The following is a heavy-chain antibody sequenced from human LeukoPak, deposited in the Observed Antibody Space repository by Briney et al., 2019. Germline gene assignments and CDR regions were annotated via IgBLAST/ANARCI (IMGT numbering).Heavy chain of an antibody. Sequence: GGSLRLSCAASGFTFSTYAMHWVRQAPGKGLEWLAVLSSDGGNEYYADSVKGRFTISRDNSKSTLYLQMNSLRTANAGVYYCARVGLIAAVGSFDYWGQGTLVTVSS. CDR2: LSSDGGNE. V-gene: IGHV3-30*04. CDR3: ARVGLIAAVGSFDY. CDR1: GFTFSTYA. J-gene: IGHJ4*02. D-gene: IGHD6-13*01.